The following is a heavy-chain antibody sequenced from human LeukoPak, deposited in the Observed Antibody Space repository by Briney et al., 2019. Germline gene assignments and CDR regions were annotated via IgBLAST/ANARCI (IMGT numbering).Heavy chain of an antibody. D-gene: IGHD6-19*01. CDR3: ARGSPGIAVAGTYDY. V-gene: IGHV3-48*03. CDR2: IASDSTI. J-gene: IGHJ4*02. Sequence: GGSLRLSCAASGFTVSSYEMNWVRQAPGKGLEWVSFIASDSTIYYADSVKGRFTISRDNAKNSLYLQMNSLRAEDTAVYYCARGSPGIAVAGTYDYWGQGTLVTVSS. CDR1: GFTVSSYE.